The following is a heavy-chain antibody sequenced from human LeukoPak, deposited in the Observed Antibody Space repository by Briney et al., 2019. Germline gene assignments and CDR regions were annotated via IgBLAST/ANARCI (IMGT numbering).Heavy chain of an antibody. CDR3: ARMPRAHYDFWSGYYYYYYMDV. D-gene: IGHD3-3*01. CDR2: INHSGST. J-gene: IGHJ6*03. V-gene: IGHV4-34*01. CDR1: GGSFSGYY. Sequence: PSETLSLTCAVYGGSFSGYYWSWIRQPPGKGLEWIGEINHSGSTNYNPSLKSRVTISVDTSKNQFSLKLSSVTAADTAVYYCARMPRAHYDFWSGYYYYYYMDVWGKGTTVTVSS.